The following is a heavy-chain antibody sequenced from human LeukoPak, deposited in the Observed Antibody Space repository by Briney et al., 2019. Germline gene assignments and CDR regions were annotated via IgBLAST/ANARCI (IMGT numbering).Heavy chain of an antibody. CDR3: AREKIVVVPAAITNWFDP. V-gene: IGHV4-4*07. Sequence: SETLSLTCTVSGDSISNYYWSWIRQPAGKGLEWIGRIYTSGSTNYNPSLKSRVTMSVDTSKNQFSLKLSSVTAADTAVYYCAREKIVVVPAAITNWFDPWGQGTLVTVSS. CDR1: GDSISNYY. D-gene: IGHD2-2*01. CDR2: IYTSGST. J-gene: IGHJ5*02.